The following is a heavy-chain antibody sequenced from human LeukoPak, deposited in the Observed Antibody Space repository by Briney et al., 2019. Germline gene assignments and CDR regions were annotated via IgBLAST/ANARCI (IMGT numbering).Heavy chain of an antibody. V-gene: IGHV4-34*01. J-gene: IGHJ6*02. D-gene: IGHD2-15*01. CDR1: GGSISSYY. CDR2: INHSGST. CDR3: ASSIGYCSGGSCYDTVYYYGVDV. Sequence: PSETLSLTCTVSGGSISSYYWSWIRQPPGKGLEWIGEINHSGSTNYNPSLKSRVTISVDTSKNQFSLKLSSVTAADTAVYYCASSIGYCSGGSCYDTVYYYGVDVWGQGTTVTVSS.